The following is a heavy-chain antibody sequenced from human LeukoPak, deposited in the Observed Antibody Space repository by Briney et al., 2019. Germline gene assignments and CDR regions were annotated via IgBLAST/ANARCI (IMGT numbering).Heavy chain of an antibody. CDR2: IIPIFGTA. CDR3: ARESFLPAAIEYDYYYGMDV. D-gene: IGHD2-2*01. Sequence: GASVKVSCKASGGTFSSYAISWVRQAPGQGLEWMGGIIPIFGTANHAQKFQGRVTITADESTSTAYMELSSLRSEDTAVYYCARESFLPAAIEYDYYYGMDVWGQGTTVTVSS. V-gene: IGHV1-69*13. J-gene: IGHJ6*02. CDR1: GGTFSSYA.